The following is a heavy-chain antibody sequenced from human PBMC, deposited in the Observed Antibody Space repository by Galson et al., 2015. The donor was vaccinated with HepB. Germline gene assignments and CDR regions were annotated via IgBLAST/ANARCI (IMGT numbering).Heavy chain of an antibody. J-gene: IGHJ3*02. V-gene: IGHV3-23*01. CDR3: AKVSPMFRGAHDASEI. CDR2: ISGLGDYT. Sequence: SLRLSCAASGFNFVSYAMTWVRQAPGKGLEWVSAISGLGDYTFNADSVEGRFTISRDNFKKTVYLQMNGLRAEDTALYYCAKVSPMFRGAHDASEIWGRGTMVTVSS. CDR1: GFNFVSYA. D-gene: IGHD3-10*01.